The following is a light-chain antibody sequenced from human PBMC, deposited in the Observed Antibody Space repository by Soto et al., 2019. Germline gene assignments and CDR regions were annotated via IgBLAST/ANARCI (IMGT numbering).Light chain of an antibody. CDR2: AAS. CDR3: QQSYTTASIT. CDR1: QSISRN. Sequence: DIQMTQSPSSLSASVGDRVTITCRASQSISRNLNWYQHKPGKAPKLLIYAASSLQNGVPSRFSGGGSGTEFTLSISSLQPEDFGTYYCQQSYTTASITLGQGTRLEIK. J-gene: IGKJ5*01. V-gene: IGKV1-39*01.